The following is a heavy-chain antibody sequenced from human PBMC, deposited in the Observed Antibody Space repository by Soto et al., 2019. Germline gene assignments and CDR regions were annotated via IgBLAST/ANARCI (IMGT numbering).Heavy chain of an antibody. CDR3: ARDGGYTAYGMDV. J-gene: IGHJ6*02. CDR1: GFTFSSYA. CDR2: ISYDGSNK. V-gene: IGHV3-30-3*01. Sequence: PGGSLRLSCAASGFTFSSYAMHWVRQAPGKGLEWVAVISYDGSNKYYADSVKGRFTISRDNSKNTLYLQMNSLRAEDTAVYYCARDGGYTAYGMDVWGQGTTVTVSS. D-gene: IGHD3-16*02.